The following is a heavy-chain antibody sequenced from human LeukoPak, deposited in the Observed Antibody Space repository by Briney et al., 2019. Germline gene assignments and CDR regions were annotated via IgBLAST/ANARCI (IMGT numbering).Heavy chain of an antibody. CDR3: ARGSYYDSTRNDY. V-gene: IGHV1-2*02. Sequence: GASVKVSCKASGYTFTGYYMHRVRQAPGQGLEWMGWINPNSGGTNYAQKFQGRVTMTRDTSISTAYMELSRLRSDDTAVYYCARGSYYDSTRNDYWGQGTLVTVSS. D-gene: IGHD3-22*01. CDR1: GYTFTGYY. CDR2: INPNSGGT. J-gene: IGHJ4*02.